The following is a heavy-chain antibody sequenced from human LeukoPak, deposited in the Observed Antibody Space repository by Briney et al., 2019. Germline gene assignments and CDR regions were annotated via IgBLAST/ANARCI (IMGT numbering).Heavy chain of an antibody. CDR1: GGSISSYY. Sequence: SETLSLTCTVSGGSISSYYWSWIRQPPGKGLEWIGYIYYSGSTNYNPSLKSRVTISVDTSKNQFSLKLSSVTAADTAVYYCARHPREMATGGPLFDYWGQGTLVTVSS. V-gene: IGHV4-59*08. D-gene: IGHD5-24*01. CDR3: ARHPREMATGGPLFDY. J-gene: IGHJ4*02. CDR2: IYYSGST.